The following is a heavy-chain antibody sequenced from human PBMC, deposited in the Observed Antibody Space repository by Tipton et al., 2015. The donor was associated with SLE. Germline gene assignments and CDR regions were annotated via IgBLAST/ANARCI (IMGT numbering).Heavy chain of an antibody. D-gene: IGHD3-22*01. V-gene: IGHV4-59*01. CDR1: GDSISTYY. CDR3: AREGDYYDSSGYYFFDY. Sequence: TLSLTCTVSGDSISTYYWSWIRQPPGKGLEWIGSMYYSGSTYYNPSLKSRVTISVDTSKNQFSLKLSSVTAADTAVYYCAREGDYYDSSGYYFFDYWGQGTLVTVSS. J-gene: IGHJ4*02. CDR2: MYYSGST.